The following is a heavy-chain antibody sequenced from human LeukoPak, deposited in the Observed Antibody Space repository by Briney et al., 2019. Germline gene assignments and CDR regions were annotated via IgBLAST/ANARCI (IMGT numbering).Heavy chain of an antibody. CDR2: ITPNSGGT. J-gene: IGHJ5*02. Sequence: ASVKVSCKASGYTFTSYDINWVRQATGQGLEWMGWITPNSGGTNSAQKFQGRVTMTRDTSISTVYMELNSLRSEDTAVYYCARDGLIGYWYDPWGQGTLVTVSS. D-gene: IGHD2-8*01. CDR3: ARDGLIGYWYDP. V-gene: IGHV1-2*02. CDR1: GYTFTSYD.